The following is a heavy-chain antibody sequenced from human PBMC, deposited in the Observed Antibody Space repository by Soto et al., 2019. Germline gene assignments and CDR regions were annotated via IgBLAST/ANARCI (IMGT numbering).Heavy chain of an antibody. J-gene: IGHJ3*01. D-gene: IGHD3-10*01. CDR2: MNPSSGNK. CDR1: GYSFSSYD. Sequence: QVQLVQSGAEVRKPGASVKVSCKASGYSFSSYDINWVRQAAGQGLEWMGWMNPSSGNKAYAQKLQARVAMTSNTSISTAYMDLTSLTSEDTAAYYCARGGVSRGAFDLWGQGTVVTVTS. CDR3: ARGGVSRGAFDL. V-gene: IGHV1-8*01.